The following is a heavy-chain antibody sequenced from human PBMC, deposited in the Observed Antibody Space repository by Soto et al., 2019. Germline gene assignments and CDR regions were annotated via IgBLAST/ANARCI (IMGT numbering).Heavy chain of an antibody. CDR3: AKDRISGYEYSFSYFYGMAV. V-gene: IGHV3-30*18. CDR2: ISYDGTNT. J-gene: IGHJ6*02. Sequence: LRLSCAASGFTFSSYGMHWVRQTPGKGLEWLALISYDGTNTDYADSVKGRITVSRDNSKETLSLQMNRLRIEDTAVYYCAKDRISGYEYSFSYFYGMAVWGQGXTVTV. D-gene: IGHD5-12*01. CDR1: GFTFSSYG.